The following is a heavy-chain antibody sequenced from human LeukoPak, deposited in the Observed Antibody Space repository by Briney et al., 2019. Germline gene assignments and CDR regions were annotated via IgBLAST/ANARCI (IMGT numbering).Heavy chain of an antibody. V-gene: IGHV3-23*01. Sequence: GVSLRLSCAASGFTFNRFAMSWVRQAPGKGLEWVSAISGSSRNIHYADSVKGRFTISRDNSKNTLYLQMNSLRAEDTAVYYCAKTLGYSNYVYYYYGMDVWGQGTTVTVSS. CDR2: ISGSSRNI. CDR1: GFTFNRFA. CDR3: AKTLGYSNYVYYYYGMDV. D-gene: IGHD4-11*01. J-gene: IGHJ6*02.